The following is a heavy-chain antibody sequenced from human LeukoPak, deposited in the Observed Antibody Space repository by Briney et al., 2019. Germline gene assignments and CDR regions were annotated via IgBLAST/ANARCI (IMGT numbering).Heavy chain of an antibody. CDR3: AKGGYTTSFGP. CDR1: GFTFREYS. D-gene: IGHD2-15*01. CDR2: IRANGGDT. V-gene: IGHV3-23*01. Sequence: GGSLRLSCAASGFTFREYSMSWVRQAPGKGLEWVSNIRANGGDTYYTDSVKGRFTISRDNSKNTLYLEMNSLRAEDTAVYYCAKGGYTTSFGPWGQGTLVTVSS. J-gene: IGHJ5*02.